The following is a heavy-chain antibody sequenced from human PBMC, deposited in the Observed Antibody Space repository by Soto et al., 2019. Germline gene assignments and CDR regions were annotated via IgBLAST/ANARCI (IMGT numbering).Heavy chain of an antibody. V-gene: IGHV3-30*03. Sequence: GGSLRLSCAASGFTFSIFGMHWVRQAPGKGLEWVAGVSYDGSDEYYADSVKGRFTISRDNSKNTLYLQMNSLRAEDTAVYYCARQAFPDTAMVTDWFDPWGQGTLVTVSS. J-gene: IGHJ5*02. CDR3: ARQAFPDTAMVTDWFDP. CDR1: GFTFSIFG. D-gene: IGHD5-18*01. CDR2: VSYDGSDE.